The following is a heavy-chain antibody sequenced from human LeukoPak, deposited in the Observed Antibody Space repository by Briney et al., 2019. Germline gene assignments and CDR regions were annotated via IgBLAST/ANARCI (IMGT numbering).Heavy chain of an antibody. CDR2: IYYSGST. CDR1: GGSISSYY. CDR3: ARVNSYYDILTSYYKPAYYYYGMDV. D-gene: IGHD3-9*01. Sequence: SETLSLTCTVSGGSISSYYWSWIRQPPGKGLEWIGYIYYSGSTNYNPSLKSRVTISVDTSKNQFSLKLSSVTAADTAVYYCARVNSYYDILTSYYKPAYYYYGMDVWGKGTTVTVSS. J-gene: IGHJ6*04. V-gene: IGHV4-59*01.